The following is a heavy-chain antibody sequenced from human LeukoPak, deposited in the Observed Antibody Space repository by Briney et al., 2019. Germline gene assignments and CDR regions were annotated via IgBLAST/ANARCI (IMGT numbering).Heavy chain of an antibody. CDR2: INPNSGGT. V-gene: IGHV1-2*02. CDR1: GYTFTGYY. CDR3: ARGRISYYDGLRHYYMDV. D-gene: IGHD3-10*01. J-gene: IGHJ6*03. Sequence: GASVKVSCKASGYTFTGYYMHWVRQAPGQGLEWMGWINPNSGGTNYAQKFQGRVTMTRDTSISTAYMELSRLRSDDTAVYYCARGRISYYDGLRHYYMDVWGKGTTVTVSS.